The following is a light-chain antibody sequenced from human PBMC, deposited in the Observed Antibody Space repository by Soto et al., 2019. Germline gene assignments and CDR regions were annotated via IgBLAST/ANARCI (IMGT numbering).Light chain of an antibody. V-gene: IGKV3-11*01. CDR3: HQRQYWPTIT. CDR2: DAS. CDR1: LSVSVY. J-gene: IGKJ5*01. Sequence: EIVMTQSSATLSLSPGERATLSSRTSLSVSVYLDWYQQTHAQAPRLLXSDASNRATGIPARFSGSGSGTDFTLTVSSLEPEDFAFYDYHQRQYWPTITFGQGTRLEIK.